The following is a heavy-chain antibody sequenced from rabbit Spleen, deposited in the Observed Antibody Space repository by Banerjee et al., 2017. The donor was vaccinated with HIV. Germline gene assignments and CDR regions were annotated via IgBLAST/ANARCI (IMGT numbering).Heavy chain of an antibody. J-gene: IGHJ6*01. CDR1: GFSFSAGYY. CDR2: IYAGSSGST. CDR3: ARDAGTSFSTYGMDL. Sequence: QSLEESGGDLVKPGASLTLTCTASGFSFSAGYYMCWVRQAPGKGLEWIASIYAGSSGSTYSATWAKGRFTISKTSSTTVTLQMTSLTVADTATYFCARDAGTSFSTYGMDLWGPGTLVTVS. D-gene: IGHD8-1*01. V-gene: IGHV1S40*01.